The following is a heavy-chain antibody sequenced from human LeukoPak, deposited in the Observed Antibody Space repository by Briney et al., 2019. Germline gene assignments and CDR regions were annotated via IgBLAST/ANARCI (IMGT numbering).Heavy chain of an antibody. CDR2: IRGSGGT. J-gene: IGHJ5*02. CDR3: AKEGRSAASSLVWFDP. CDR1: GFSFSSYA. D-gene: IGHD6-13*01. V-gene: IGHV3-23*01. Sequence: PGGSLRLSCAASGFSFSSYAMSWVRQAPGKGLEWVSTIRGSGGTYYAGSVKGRFTISRDNSKNTLYLQMNSLRAEDTAIYYCAKEGRSAASSLVWFDPWGQGTLVTVSS.